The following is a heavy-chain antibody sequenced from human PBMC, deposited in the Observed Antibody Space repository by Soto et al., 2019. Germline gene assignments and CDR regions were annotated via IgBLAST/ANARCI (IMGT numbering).Heavy chain of an antibody. V-gene: IGHV4-31*02. D-gene: IGHD2-15*01. CDR2: RYYSEST. Sequence: SETLSLTXTVSGGSITTGGYYWSWVRQLPGKGLEWIGHRYYSESTYYNPSLKSRVSISLDTSKNQFSLKLSFVTAADTAMYYCARTKCSGGSCYSWSLDYWGQGTPVTVSS. CDR3: ARTKCSGGSCYSWSLDY. CDR1: GGSITTGGYY. J-gene: IGHJ4*02.